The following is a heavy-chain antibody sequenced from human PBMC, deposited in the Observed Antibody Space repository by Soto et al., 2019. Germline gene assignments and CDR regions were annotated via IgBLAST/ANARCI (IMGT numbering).Heavy chain of an antibody. Sequence: QLQLQESGSGLVKPSQTLSLTCAVSGGSISSGGYSWSWIRQPPGKGLEWIGYIYHSGITYYNPSLKSRVTISVDRSKNQFSLKLSSVTAADTAVYYCARAVMITFGGVIAVDAFDIWGQGTMVTVSS. J-gene: IGHJ3*02. V-gene: IGHV4-30-2*01. CDR2: IYHSGIT. D-gene: IGHD3-16*02. CDR1: GGSISSGGYS. CDR3: ARAVMITFGGVIAVDAFDI.